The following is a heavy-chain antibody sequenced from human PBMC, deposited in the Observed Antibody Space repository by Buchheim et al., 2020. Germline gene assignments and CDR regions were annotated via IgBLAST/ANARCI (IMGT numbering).Heavy chain of an antibody. J-gene: IGHJ4*02. CDR1: GGSISSSSYY. D-gene: IGHD5-12*01. CDR3: TRQWGYDYMRFDY. Sequence: QLQLQESGPGLVKPSETLSLTCTVPGGSISSSSYYWGWIRQPPGKGLEWMGSIYYSGSTYYNPSLKSRVTISAEPSKNQFSLKLSSVTAADTAVYYCTRQWGYDYMRFDYWGQGTL. V-gene: IGHV4-39*01. CDR2: IYYSGST.